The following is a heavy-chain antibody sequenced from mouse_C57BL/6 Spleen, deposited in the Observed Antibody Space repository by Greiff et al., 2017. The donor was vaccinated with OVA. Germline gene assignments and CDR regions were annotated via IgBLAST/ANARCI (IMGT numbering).Heavy chain of an antibody. CDR3: ARSDRGNYAMDY. Sequence: QVQLQQPGAELVKPGASVKLSCKASGYTFTSYWMQWVKQRPGQGLEWIGEIAPSDSYTNYNQKFKGKATLTVDTSSSTAYMQLSSLTSEDSAVYYGARSDRGNYAMDYWGQGTSVTVSS. CDR1: GYTFTSYW. CDR2: IAPSDSYT. V-gene: IGHV1-50*01. J-gene: IGHJ4*01.